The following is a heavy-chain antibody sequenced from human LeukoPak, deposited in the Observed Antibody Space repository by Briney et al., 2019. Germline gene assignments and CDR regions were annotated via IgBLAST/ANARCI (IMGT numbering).Heavy chain of an antibody. CDR3: ARGLEHGNYYYYMDV. J-gene: IGHJ6*03. CDR2: IIPIFDTA. CDR1: GYTFTSYA. D-gene: IGHD1/OR15-1a*01. V-gene: IGHV1-69*06. Sequence: SVKVSCKASGYTFTSYAISWVRQAPGQGLEWMGGIIPIFDTANYAQKFQGRVTITADKSTSTAYMELSSLRSEDTAVYYCARGLEHGNYYYYMDVWGKGTTVTVSS.